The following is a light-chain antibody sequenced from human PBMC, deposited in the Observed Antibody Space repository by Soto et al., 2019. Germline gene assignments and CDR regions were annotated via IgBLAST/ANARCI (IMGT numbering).Light chain of an antibody. J-gene: IGKJ5*01. V-gene: IGKV3-15*01. Sequence: EIVMTQSPSTLSVAPGERAALSCRASQSVDSNLVWYQQKPGQSPRLLIFRASTRASGIPARFSGSGSGTEFTLTISSLQSEDFAVYYCQQYHHWPPITLGQGTRLEI. CDR1: QSVDSN. CDR3: QQYHHWPPIT. CDR2: RAS.